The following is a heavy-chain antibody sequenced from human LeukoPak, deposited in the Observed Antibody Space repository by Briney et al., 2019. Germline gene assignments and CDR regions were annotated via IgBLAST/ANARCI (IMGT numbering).Heavy chain of an antibody. CDR2: IFFDGSMQ. CDR3: ARDVRGPTGYDSIGRDTFDY. V-gene: IGHV3-30*03. Sequence: GGSRRLSCAASGFTFSSYCMHWVRQAPGKGLEWVAVIFFDGSMQYFADSVKSRFTISRDNSKNTLYVQMNSLRAEDTAVYYCARDVRGPTGYDSIGRDTFDYWGQGTLVTVSS. CDR1: GFTFSSYC. J-gene: IGHJ4*02. D-gene: IGHD3-22*01.